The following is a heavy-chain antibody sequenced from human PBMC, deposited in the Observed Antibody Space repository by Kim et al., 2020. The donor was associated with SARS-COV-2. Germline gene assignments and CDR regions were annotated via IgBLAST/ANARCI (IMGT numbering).Heavy chain of an antibody. V-gene: IGHV3-64*02. Sequence: YYADSVKGRFTISRDNSKSTLYLQMGSLRAEDMAVYYCARVGRGSGTYAYWGQGTLVTVSS. J-gene: IGHJ4*02. CDR3: ARVGRGSGTYAY. D-gene: IGHD3-10*01.